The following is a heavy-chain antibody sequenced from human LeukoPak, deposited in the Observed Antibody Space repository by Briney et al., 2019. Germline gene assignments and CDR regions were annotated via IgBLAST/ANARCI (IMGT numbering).Heavy chain of an antibody. CDR1: GYTFTDYY. D-gene: IGHD3-10*02. CDR3: AREPRINMSPDAFDF. V-gene: IGHV1-2*02. Sequence: GASVKVSCKTSGYTFTDYYLHWVRQAPGQGLEWMGWIKSNSGGIHYSQKFQDRVSITRETSINTVYMELSSLTSGDTAIYYCAREPRINMSPDAFDFWGQGTLVTVFS. CDR2: IKSNSGGI. J-gene: IGHJ3*01.